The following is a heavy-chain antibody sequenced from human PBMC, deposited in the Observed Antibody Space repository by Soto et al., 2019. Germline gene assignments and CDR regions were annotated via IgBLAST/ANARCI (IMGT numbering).Heavy chain of an antibody. D-gene: IGHD3-10*01. Sequence: QVQLQESGPGLVKPSETMSLSCTVSGGSISSYYWSWFRQSPGKRMEWIGYVHHSWGSSYNPSLQSRVAISLDTCKNQFSLKVTSVTATDTAVYYCARQGFGPLHGLVDVWGQGTTVTVSS. CDR2: VHHSWGS. CDR1: GGSISSYY. J-gene: IGHJ6*02. V-gene: IGHV4-59*08. CDR3: ARQGFGPLHGLVDV.